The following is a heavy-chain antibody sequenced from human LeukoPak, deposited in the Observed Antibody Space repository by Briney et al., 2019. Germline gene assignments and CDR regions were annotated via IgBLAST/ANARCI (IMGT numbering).Heavy chain of an antibody. CDR1: GFTFSSYE. J-gene: IGHJ4*02. D-gene: IGHD3-3*02. CDR3: ARECPDLAHLLTVDY. Sequence: GGSLRLSCVASGFTFSSYEMHWVRQAPGKGLEWVSYITGTGFTIYYADSVKGRFTISRDNSKNTLYLQMNSLRAEDTAVYYCARECPDLAHLLTVDYWGQGTLVTVSS. CDR2: ITGTGFTI. V-gene: IGHV3-48*03.